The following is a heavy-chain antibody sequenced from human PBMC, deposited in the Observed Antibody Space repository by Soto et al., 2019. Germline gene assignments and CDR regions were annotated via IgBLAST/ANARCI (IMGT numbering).Heavy chain of an antibody. CDR1: GFQFAEYL. CDR3: ARRIEEAGHNDYALDV. V-gene: IGHV5-10-1*01. J-gene: IGHJ6*02. D-gene: IGHD6-13*01. CDR2: IDPCDSRT. Sequence: PGESPKISWKGSGFQFAEYLIHWVRQTPGKGLGWMGRIDPCDSRTLYSPSCQGHLTFSTDQTISTTYLQLSSLKASDTAMYYCARRIEEAGHNDYALDVWGQGTGVTVSS.